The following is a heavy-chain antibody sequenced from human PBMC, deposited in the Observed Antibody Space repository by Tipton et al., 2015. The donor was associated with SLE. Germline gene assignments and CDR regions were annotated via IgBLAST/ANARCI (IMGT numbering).Heavy chain of an antibody. CDR3: ARESDSPDV. CDR1: GYTSTNYQ. J-gene: IGHJ6*02. Sequence: QSGPEVKKPGASVKVSCKAYGYTSTNYQFHWVRRAPGQGLEWMGIINPGADYTTYAQNFQGRVTMTRDMSRNTVYMELSGLRSEDTAIYYCARESDSPDVWGQGTTVTVSS. CDR2: INPGADYT. D-gene: IGHD2-15*01. V-gene: IGHV1-46*03.